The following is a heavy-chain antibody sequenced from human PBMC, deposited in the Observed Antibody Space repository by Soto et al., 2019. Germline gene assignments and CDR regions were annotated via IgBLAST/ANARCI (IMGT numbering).Heavy chain of an antibody. J-gene: IGHJ5*02. CDR3: ARAKLVPAYWEWSDP. V-gene: IGHV4-31*03. Sequence: QVQLQESGPGLVQPSQTLSLTCSVSGDSITNGYYYWSWIRQHPGKGLEWIGYIYYSGSAYYYPSFKSRATISVDTSENQFSVKLTSVTAADTAMYYWARAKLVPAYWEWSDPWGQGTLVTVSS. CDR2: IYYSGSA. CDR1: GDSITNGYYY. D-gene: IGHD2-2*01.